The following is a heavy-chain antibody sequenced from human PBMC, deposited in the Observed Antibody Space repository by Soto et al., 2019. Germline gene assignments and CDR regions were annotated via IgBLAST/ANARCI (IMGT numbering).Heavy chain of an antibody. CDR2: IYHSGST. Sequence: PSETLSLTCTVFGGSISGYSWSWIRQPPGKGLEWIGYIYHSGSTYYNPSLKSRVTISVDRSKNQFSLKLSSVTAADTAVYYCAREHPDGARLDPWGQGTLVTVSS. V-gene: IGHV4-30-2*01. CDR3: AREHPDGARLDP. J-gene: IGHJ5*02. CDR1: GGSISGYS.